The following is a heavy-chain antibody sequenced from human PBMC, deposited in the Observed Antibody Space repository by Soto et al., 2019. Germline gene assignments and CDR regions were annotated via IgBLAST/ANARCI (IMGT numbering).Heavy chain of an antibody. Sequence: ETLSLTCTVSGGSISSYYWSWIRQPPGKGLEWIGYIYYSGSTNYNPSLKSRVTISVDTSKNQFSLKLSSVTAADTAVYYCASYYGSGSYHGWFAPRGQGTLVTVSS. J-gene: IGHJ5*02. CDR3: ASYYGSGSYHGWFAP. CDR2: IYYSGST. CDR1: GGSISSYY. D-gene: IGHD3-10*01. V-gene: IGHV4-59*08.